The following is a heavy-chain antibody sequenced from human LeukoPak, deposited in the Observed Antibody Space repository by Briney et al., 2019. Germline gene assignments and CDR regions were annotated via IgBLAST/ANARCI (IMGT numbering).Heavy chain of an antibody. D-gene: IGHD3-22*01. V-gene: IGHV1-2*02. Sequence: ASVKVSCKASGYTFTGYYMHWVRQAPGQGLEWMGWINPNSGGTNYAQKFQGRVTMTRDTSISTAYMELSRLRSDVTAVYYCARTYYYDSSGPVTDHWGQGTLVTVSS. CDR2: INPNSGGT. CDR3: ARTYYYDSSGPVTDH. CDR1: GYTFTGYY. J-gene: IGHJ4*02.